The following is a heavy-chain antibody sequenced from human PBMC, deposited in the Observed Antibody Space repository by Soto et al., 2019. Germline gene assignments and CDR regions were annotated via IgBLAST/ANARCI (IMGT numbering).Heavy chain of an antibody. D-gene: IGHD2-2*01. Sequence: VESLTNSCKVSGYTFTRYWIVWVLQMPGKGLEWMGIIYPGDSDTRYSPSFQGQVTISADKSISTAYLQWSSLKASDTAMYYCARRGCSTTTCQNWFDPWGQGTMVTGSS. J-gene: IGHJ5*02. CDR1: GYTFTRYW. CDR2: IYPGDSDT. V-gene: IGHV5-51*01. CDR3: ARRGCSTTTCQNWFDP.